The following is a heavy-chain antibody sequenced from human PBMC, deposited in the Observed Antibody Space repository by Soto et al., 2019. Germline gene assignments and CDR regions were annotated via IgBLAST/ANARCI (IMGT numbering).Heavy chain of an antibody. D-gene: IGHD2-2*01. CDR1: GDSISRGGYY. CDR2: IYYTGST. CDR3: ARVVEMAEDY. V-gene: IGHV4-30-4*08. Sequence: SETLSLTCTVSGDSISRGGYYWSWIRQHPGKGLEWIGYIYYTGSTYYNPSLKSRVTISVDTSKNQFSLKLSSVTAADTAVYYCARVVEMAEDYWGQGTLVTVSS. J-gene: IGHJ4*02.